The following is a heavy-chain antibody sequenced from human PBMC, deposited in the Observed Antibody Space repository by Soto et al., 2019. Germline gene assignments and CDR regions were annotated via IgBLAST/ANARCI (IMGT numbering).Heavy chain of an antibody. Sequence: VSWIRQPPGKALEWLAHIFSNDEKSYSTSLKSRLTISKDTSKSQVVLTMTNMDPVDTATYYCARIRLGPHCSSTSCYLSYYYYVMDGWGQRTTVTVSS. CDR2: IFSNDEK. CDR3: ARIRLGPHCSSTSCYLSYYYYVMDG. J-gene: IGHJ6*02. D-gene: IGHD2-2*01. V-gene: IGHV2-26*01.